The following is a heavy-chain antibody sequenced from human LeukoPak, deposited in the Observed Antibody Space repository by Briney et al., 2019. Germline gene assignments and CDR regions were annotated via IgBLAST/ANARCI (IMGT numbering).Heavy chain of an antibody. Sequence: ASVKVSCKASGYTFTSYDINWVRQATGQGLEWMGWMNPNSGNTGYAQKFQGRVTMTRNIFISTTYMELSSLRSEDTAVYYCARVEYISGYSHVYWGQGTLVTVSS. CDR3: ARVEYISGYSHVY. CDR2: MNPNSGNT. V-gene: IGHV1-8*01. D-gene: IGHD3-22*01. CDR1: GYTFTSYD. J-gene: IGHJ4*02.